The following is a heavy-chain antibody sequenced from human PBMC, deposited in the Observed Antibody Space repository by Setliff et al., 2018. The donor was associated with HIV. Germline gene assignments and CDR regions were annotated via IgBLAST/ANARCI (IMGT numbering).Heavy chain of an antibody. Sequence: SETLSLTCTVSGGSISSTNYYWSWIRQPPGKGLEWIGYIYYSGSAAYYNPSLQSRSTISLDTSKNQFSLRLTSVTAADTAIYYCAREVDMVTTSAAFDIWGQGTMVTVSS. CDR1: GGSISSTNYY. CDR2: IYYSGSAA. J-gene: IGHJ3*02. CDR3: AREVDMVTTSAAFDI. D-gene: IGHD2-21*02. V-gene: IGHV4-30-4*08.